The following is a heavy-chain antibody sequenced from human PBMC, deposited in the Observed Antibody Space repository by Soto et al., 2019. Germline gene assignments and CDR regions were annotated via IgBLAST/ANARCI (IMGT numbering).Heavy chain of an antibody. Sequence: GGSLRLSCAASGFIFSSYVMTWVRQGPGKGLEWVSSISSSGYSTYYADSVKGRFTISRDISKNTLYLQMNSLRAEDTALYYCAKGMPSGSYNDFDFWGQGTLVTVYS. CDR2: ISSSGYST. D-gene: IGHD1-26*01. V-gene: IGHV3-23*01. CDR3: AKGMPSGSYNDFDF. CDR1: GFIFSSYV. J-gene: IGHJ4*02.